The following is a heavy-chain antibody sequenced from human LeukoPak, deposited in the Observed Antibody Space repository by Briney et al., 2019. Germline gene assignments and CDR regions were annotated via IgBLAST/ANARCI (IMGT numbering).Heavy chain of an antibody. CDR2: IIPIFGTA. Sequence: SVKVSCXASGGTFSSYAISWVRQAHGQGLEWMGRIIPIFGTANYAQKFQGRVTITTDESTSTAYMELSSLRSEDTAVYYCAVSRADSSGYYSDYWGQGTLVTVSS. J-gene: IGHJ4*02. V-gene: IGHV1-69*05. D-gene: IGHD3-22*01. CDR1: GGTFSSYA. CDR3: AVSRADSSGYYSDY.